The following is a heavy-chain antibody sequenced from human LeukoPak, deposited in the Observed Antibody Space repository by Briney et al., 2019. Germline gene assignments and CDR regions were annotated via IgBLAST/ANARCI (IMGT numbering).Heavy chain of an antibody. CDR1: GFSFSSYS. CDR3: ARARTMVRGVRYYYYYGMDV. V-gene: IGHV3-33*01. CDR2: IWYDGSNK. Sequence: GGSLRLSCAASGFSFSSYSMNWVRQAPGKGLEWVAVIWYDGSNKYYADSVKGRFTISRDNSKNTLYLQMNSLRAEDTAVYYCARARTMVRGVRYYYYYGMDVWGQGTTVTVSS. J-gene: IGHJ6*02. D-gene: IGHD3-10*01.